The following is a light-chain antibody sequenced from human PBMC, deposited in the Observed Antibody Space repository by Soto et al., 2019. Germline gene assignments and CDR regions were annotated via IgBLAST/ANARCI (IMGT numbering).Light chain of an antibody. CDR1: QLISNY. CDR3: QQRSHWPPIT. J-gene: IGKJ5*01. Sequence: EIMVKQSAATLSLSPWETATLSCRANQLISNYLAWYQQKPGQAPRLLIYAASKTATGIAASFSGSGSGTDSTLTISSLAPEDFAVYYRQQRSHWPPITFGQGTRLEI. V-gene: IGKV3-11*01. CDR2: AAS.